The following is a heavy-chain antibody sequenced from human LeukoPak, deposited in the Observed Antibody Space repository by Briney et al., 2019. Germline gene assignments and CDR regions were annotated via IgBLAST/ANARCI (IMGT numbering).Heavy chain of an antibody. J-gene: IGHJ4*02. CDR3: ARWTSCGGDCHILDY. CDR2: IYHSGST. CDR1: GGSISSSNW. D-gene: IGHD2-21*02. V-gene: IGHV4-4*02. Sequence: SGTLSLTCAVSGGSISSSNWWSWVRQPPGKGLEWIGEIYHSGSTNYNPSLKSRVTISVDKSKNQFSLKLSSVTAADTAVYYCARWTSCGGDCHILDYWGQGILVTVSS.